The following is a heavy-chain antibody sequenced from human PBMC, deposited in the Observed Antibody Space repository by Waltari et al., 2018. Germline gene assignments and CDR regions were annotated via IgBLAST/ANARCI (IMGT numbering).Heavy chain of an antibody. CDR1: GGSFSGYY. CDR3: ARDRGLRRLSTFEI. Sequence: QVQLQQWGAGLLKPSETLSLTCAVYGGSFSGYYWSWIRQPPGKGLEWIGEINHSGSTNYNPSLKSRITISVDTSKSQFSLKLSSLTAADTAVYYCARDRGLRRLSTFEIWGQGTMVTVSS. V-gene: IGHV4-34*01. J-gene: IGHJ3*02. D-gene: IGHD3-16*02. CDR2: INHSGST.